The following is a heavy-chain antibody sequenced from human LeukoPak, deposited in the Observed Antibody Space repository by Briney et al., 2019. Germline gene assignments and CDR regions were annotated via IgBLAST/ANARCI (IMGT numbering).Heavy chain of an antibody. CDR2: MNPNSGNT. CDR3: AIWGVTGTHDAFDI. V-gene: IGHV1-8*01. J-gene: IGHJ3*02. D-gene: IGHD1-1*01. Sequence: ASVKVSCKASGYTFTSYDINWVRQATGQGLEWMGWMNPNSGNTGYAQKFQGRVTMTRNTSISTAYMELSSLRSEDTAVYYCAIWGVTGTHDAFDIWGQGTMVTVSS. CDR1: GYTFTSYD.